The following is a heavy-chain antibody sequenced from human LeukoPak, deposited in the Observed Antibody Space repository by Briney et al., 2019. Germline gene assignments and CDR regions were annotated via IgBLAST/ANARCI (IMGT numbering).Heavy chain of an antibody. Sequence: PSETLSLTCAVSGGSISNENWWGWVRQPPGRGLEWIGEIYHSGSTNYIPSLKSRITISVDKSKNQFSLKLTSVTAADTAVYYCARASASYGCDYWGQGTLVTVSS. CDR3: ARASASYGCDY. V-gene: IGHV4-4*02. CDR1: GGSISNENW. CDR2: IYHSGST. D-gene: IGHD5-18*01. J-gene: IGHJ4*02.